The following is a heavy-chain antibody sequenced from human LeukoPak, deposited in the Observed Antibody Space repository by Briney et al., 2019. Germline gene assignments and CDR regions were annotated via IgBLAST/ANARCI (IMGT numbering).Heavy chain of an antibody. CDR3: ARQLAGLFFNS. CDR1: GDSVSSTTSY. D-gene: IGHD6-19*01. J-gene: IGHJ4*02. V-gene: IGHV4-39*01. Sequence: SETLSLTCTVSGDSVSSTTSYWTWIRQPPGQGLEYIGSIFYSGITSYNPSLKSRVTMSVDTSKNQFSLKLNSVTAADTAVYFCARQLAGLFFNSWGQGTLVAVSS. CDR2: IFYSGIT.